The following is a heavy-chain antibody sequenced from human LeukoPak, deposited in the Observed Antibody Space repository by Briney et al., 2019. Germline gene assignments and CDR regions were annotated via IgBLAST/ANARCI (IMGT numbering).Heavy chain of an antibody. D-gene: IGHD3-16*02. CDR3: ARDYGDYVWGSYRS. V-gene: IGHV1-69*05. CDR2: IIPIFGTA. J-gene: IGHJ4*02. Sequence: SSVKVSCKASGGTFSSYAISWVRQAPGQGLEWMGGIIPIFGTANYAQKFQGRVTITTDVSTSTAYMELSSLRSEDTAVYYCARDYGDYVWGSYRSWGQGTLVTVSS. CDR1: GGTFSSYA.